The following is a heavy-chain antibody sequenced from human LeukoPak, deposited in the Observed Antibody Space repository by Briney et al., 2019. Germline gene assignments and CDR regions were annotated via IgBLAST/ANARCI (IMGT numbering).Heavy chain of an antibody. D-gene: IGHD3-10*01. CDR1: GGSLSGYY. J-gene: IGHJ3*02. CDR3: ARVGVPDAFDI. V-gene: IGHV4-34*01. Sequence: PSETLSLTCAVSGGSLSGYYWTWIRQPPGKGLEWIGEINHSGSTYYNPSLKSRVTISVDTSKNQFSLKLSSVTAADTAAYYCARVGVPDAFDIWGQGTMVTVSS. CDR2: INHSGST.